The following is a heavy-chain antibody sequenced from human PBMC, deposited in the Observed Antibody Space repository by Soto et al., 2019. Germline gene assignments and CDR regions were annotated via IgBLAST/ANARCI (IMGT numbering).Heavy chain of an antibody. J-gene: IGHJ6*02. V-gene: IGHV1-69*13. D-gene: IGHD6-6*01. CDR3: ARVRGSSRGAYYYDYRMNV. Sequence: ASVKVSCKASGGTFSSYAISWVRQATGQGLEWMGGIIPIFGTANYAQKFQGRVTITADESTTTADMELSSLRSEKTAVYYCARVRGSSRGAYYYDYRMNVWGQGTTVTVSS. CDR2: IIPIFGTA. CDR1: GGTFSSYA.